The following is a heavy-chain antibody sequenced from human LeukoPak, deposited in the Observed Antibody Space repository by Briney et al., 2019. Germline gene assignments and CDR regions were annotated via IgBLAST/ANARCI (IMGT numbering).Heavy chain of an antibody. CDR1: GFTFSNSW. D-gene: IGHD5-12*01. V-gene: IGHV3-7*01. CDR3: TRGGNYCFDS. J-gene: IGHJ4*02. Sequence: GSLRLSCAASGFTFSNSWMQWVRQAPGKGLEWVASIKQDGSEKYYMDSVKGRFTISRDNTKNSLFLQMNSLRAEDTAVYHCTRGGNYCFDSWGQGSPVTVSS. CDR2: IKQDGSEK.